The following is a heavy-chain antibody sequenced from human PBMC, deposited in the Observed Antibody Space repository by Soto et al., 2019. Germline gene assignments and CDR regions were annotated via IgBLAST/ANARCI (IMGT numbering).Heavy chain of an antibody. CDR3: ARGVAGGAEYFQH. CDR1: GFTFSSYS. D-gene: IGHD3-16*01. Sequence: GGSLRLSCAASGFTFSSYSMNWVRQAPGKGLEWVSSISSSSSYIYYADSVKGRFTISRDNAKNSLYLQMNSLRAEDTAVYYCARGVAGGAEYFQHWGQGTLVTVSS. CDR2: ISSSSSYI. V-gene: IGHV3-21*01. J-gene: IGHJ1*01.